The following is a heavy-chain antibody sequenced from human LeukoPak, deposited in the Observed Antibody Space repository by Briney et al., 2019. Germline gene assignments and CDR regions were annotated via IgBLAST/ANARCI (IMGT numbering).Heavy chain of an antibody. Sequence: GGSLRLSCAASGFTFSSYWMSWVRQAPGKGLEWVASIKQDGSEKYYVDSVKGRFTISRDNAKNSLYLQMNSLRAEDTAVYYCARDQGRDYDILTGYYSRAYFDYWGQGTLVTVSS. D-gene: IGHD3-9*01. CDR2: IKQDGSEK. J-gene: IGHJ4*02. CDR3: ARDQGRDYDILTGYYSRAYFDY. CDR1: GFTFSSYW. V-gene: IGHV3-7*01.